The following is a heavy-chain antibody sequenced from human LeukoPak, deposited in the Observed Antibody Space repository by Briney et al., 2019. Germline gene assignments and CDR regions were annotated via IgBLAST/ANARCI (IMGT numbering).Heavy chain of an antibody. D-gene: IGHD2-21*02. CDR1: GYTFTSYG. CDR2: ISAYNGNT. V-gene: IGHV1-18*01. CDR3: ARDYLAYCGGDCYPGYDY. Sequence: ASVNVSCKASGYTFTSYGISWVRQAPGQGLEWMGWISAYNGNTNYAQKLQGRVTMTTDTSTSTAYMELRSLRSDDTAVYYCARDYLAYCGGDCYPGYDYWGQGTLVTVSS. J-gene: IGHJ4*02.